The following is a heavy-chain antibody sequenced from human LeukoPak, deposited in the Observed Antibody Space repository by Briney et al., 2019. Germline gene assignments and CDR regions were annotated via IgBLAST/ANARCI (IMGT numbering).Heavy chain of an antibody. CDR2: INPDDEST. V-gene: IGHV3-74*01. CDR3: ARDEVYSSGWYWYFDL. Sequence: GGSLRLSCAASGFTFRKYWLHWVRQAPGRGLVWVSRINPDDESTSYADSVKGRFTISRDNAKSTLYLQMNSLRAEDTAVYYCARDEVYSSGWYWYFDLWGRGTLVTVSS. J-gene: IGHJ2*01. D-gene: IGHD6-19*01. CDR1: GFTFRKYW.